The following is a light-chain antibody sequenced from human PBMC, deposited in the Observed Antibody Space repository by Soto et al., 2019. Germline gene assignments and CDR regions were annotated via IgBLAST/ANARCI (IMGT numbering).Light chain of an antibody. CDR3: HQYNILYT. V-gene: IGKV1-5*03. J-gene: IGKJ2*01. CDR1: QSISSW. CDR2: KAS. Sequence: DIQMTQSPSTLSASVGDRVTITCRASQSISSWLAWYQQKPGKAPKLLIYKASSFESGVPSRFSGSGSGTEFTLTISSLQPDDFATYYCHQYNILYTFGQGTKLEIK.